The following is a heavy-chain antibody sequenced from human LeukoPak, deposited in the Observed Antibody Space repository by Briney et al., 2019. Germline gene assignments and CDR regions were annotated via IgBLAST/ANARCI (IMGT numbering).Heavy chain of an antibody. D-gene: IGHD7-27*01. CDR2: IHYTGAT. CDR3: ARGVLGPYYFDL. V-gene: IGHV4-34*01. J-gene: IGHJ2*01. Sequence: PSETLSLTCAVYGGSFRGYYWSWIRQPPGKGLEWIGEIHYTGATNYKPSLKSRVTISGDPSKNQFSLRVSSVTTADTAVYYCARGVLGPYYFDLWGRGTLVTVPS. CDR1: GGSFRGYY.